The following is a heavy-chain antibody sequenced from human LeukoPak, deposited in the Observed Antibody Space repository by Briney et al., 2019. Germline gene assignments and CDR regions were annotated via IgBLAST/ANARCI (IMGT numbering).Heavy chain of an antibody. J-gene: IGHJ4*02. V-gene: IGHV1-46*01. CDR2: INPSGGST. CDR3: AREGDPGGGSCYY. Sequence: ASVTVSYKASGYTFSSYYMHWVRPAPGQGLEWMGIINPSGGSTTYAQKFQGRVTMTRDTSTSTVSMELSSLRSEDTAVYYCAREGDPGGGSCYYWGQGNLGTVSS. CDR1: GYTFSSYY. D-gene: IGHD2-15*01.